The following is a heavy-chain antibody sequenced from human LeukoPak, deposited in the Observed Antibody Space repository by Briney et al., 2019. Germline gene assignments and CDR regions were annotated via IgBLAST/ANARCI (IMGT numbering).Heavy chain of an antibody. D-gene: IGHD1-26*01. CDR1: GFIFDAHD. CDR2: IRSDGYHT. Sequence: PGGSLRLSCGASGFIFDAHDMHWVRQAPGKGLEWVAFIRSDGYHTYYADSVKGRFTITRDNSKNTLYLQMNSPRLEDMALYYCAKPSGSGVDYWGRGTRVTVSS. V-gene: IGHV3-30*02. J-gene: IGHJ4*02. CDR3: AKPSGSGVDY.